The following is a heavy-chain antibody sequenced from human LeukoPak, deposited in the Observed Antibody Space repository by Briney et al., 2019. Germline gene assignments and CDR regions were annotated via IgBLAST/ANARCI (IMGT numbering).Heavy chain of an antibody. CDR2: IYSGGST. CDR3: ARDPLGFGLNWFDP. V-gene: IGHV3-53*01. D-gene: IGHD3-10*01. CDR1: GFSFSDCY. Sequence: PGGSLRLSCAASGFSFSDCYMTWIRQAPGKGLEWVSVIYSGGSTYYADSVKGRFTISRDNSKNTLYLQMNSLRAEDTAVYYCARDPLGFGLNWFDPWGQGTLVTVSS. J-gene: IGHJ5*02.